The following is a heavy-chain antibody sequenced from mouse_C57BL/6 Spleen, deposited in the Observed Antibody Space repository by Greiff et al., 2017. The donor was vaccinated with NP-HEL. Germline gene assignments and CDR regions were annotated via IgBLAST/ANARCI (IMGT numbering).Heavy chain of an antibody. Sequence: VQLQQSGPELVKPGASVKISCKASGYAFSSSWMNWVKQRPGKGLEWIGRIYPGDGDTNYIGKFKGKATLTADKSSSTAYMQLSSLTSEDSAVYFCARTYGNYYFDYWGQGTTLTVSS. D-gene: IGHD2-1*01. CDR2: IYPGDGDT. CDR3: ARTYGNYYFDY. V-gene: IGHV1-82*01. J-gene: IGHJ2*01. CDR1: GYAFSSSW.